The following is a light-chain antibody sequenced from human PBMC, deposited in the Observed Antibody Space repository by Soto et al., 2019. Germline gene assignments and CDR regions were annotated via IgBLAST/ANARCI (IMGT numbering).Light chain of an antibody. CDR2: EAF. J-gene: IGLJ2*01. CDR1: SSDVGSYNL. V-gene: IGLV2-23*01. Sequence: QSALTQPASVSGSPGQSITISCTGTSSDVGSYNLVSWYQQLPGKAPKLMIYEAFKRPSGVSNRFSGSKSGNTASLTISGLQAEDEADYYCCSFAGSSTLLFGGGTKVTVL. CDR3: CSFAGSSTLL.